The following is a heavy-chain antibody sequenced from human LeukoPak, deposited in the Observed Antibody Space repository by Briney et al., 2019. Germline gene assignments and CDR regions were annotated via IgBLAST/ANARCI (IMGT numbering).Heavy chain of an antibody. CDR3: ATTCTNGVCSGFD. D-gene: IGHD2-8*01. CDR2: IYYSGST. V-gene: IGHV4-39*07. Sequence: SETLSLTCTVSGASISSSSYYWGWIRQPPGKGLEWIGSIYYSGSTYYNPSLKSRVTISVDTSKNQFSLKLSSVTAADTAVYYCATTCTNGVCSGFDWGQGTLVTVSS. J-gene: IGHJ4*02. CDR1: GASISSSSYY.